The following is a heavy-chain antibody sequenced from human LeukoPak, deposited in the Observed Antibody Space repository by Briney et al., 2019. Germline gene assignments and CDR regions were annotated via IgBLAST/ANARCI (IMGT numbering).Heavy chain of an antibody. Sequence: PSETLSLTCSVSGGSISSYYWSWIRQPPGKGLEWIGYIYYTGSTNYNSSLKSRITISLDTSKNQFSLKLNSVTAADTAVYYCARFYCSSTSCYRDAFDIWGQGTMVTVSS. J-gene: IGHJ3*02. D-gene: IGHD2-2*01. CDR3: ARFYCSSTSCYRDAFDI. CDR2: IYYTGST. V-gene: IGHV4-59*01. CDR1: GGSISSYY.